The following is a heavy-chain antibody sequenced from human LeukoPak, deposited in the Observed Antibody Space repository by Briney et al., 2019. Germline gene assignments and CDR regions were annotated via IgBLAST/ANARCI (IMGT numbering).Heavy chain of an antibody. V-gene: IGHV4-59*01. Sequence: KSSETLSLTCTVSGGSISSYYWSWIRQPPGKGLEWIGYIYYSGSTNYNPSLKSRVTISVDTSKNQFSLKLSSVTAADTAVYYCARGIVVVPAADYYFDYWGQGTLVTVSS. CDR3: ARGIVVVPAADYYFDY. CDR1: GGSISSYY. D-gene: IGHD2-2*01. J-gene: IGHJ4*02. CDR2: IYYSGST.